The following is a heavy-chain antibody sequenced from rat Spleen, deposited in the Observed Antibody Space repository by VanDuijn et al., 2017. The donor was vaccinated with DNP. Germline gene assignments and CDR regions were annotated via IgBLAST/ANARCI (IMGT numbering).Heavy chain of an antibody. CDR3: ARENYYFDY. V-gene: IGHV5S13*01. J-gene: IGHJ2*01. Sequence: EVQLVESGGGLVQPGRSLKLSCAASGFTFSNYGMAWVRQAPTKGLEWVASITNSGGSTYYRDSVKGRITISRDNAKNTLYLQMNSLRSEDTATYYCARENYYFDYWGQGVMVTVSS. CDR1: GFTFSNYG. CDR2: ITNSGGST.